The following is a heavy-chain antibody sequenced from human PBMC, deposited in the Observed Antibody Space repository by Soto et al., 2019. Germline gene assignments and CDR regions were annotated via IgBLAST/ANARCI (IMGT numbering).Heavy chain of an antibody. J-gene: IGHJ6*02. D-gene: IGHD2-8*01. Sequence: GESLKISCKGSGYSFTSYWIGWVRQMPGKGLEWMGIIYPGDSDTTYNPSFQGQVTISVDKSIRTAYLQWSSLRASDTAIYFCARLLTTGGSRLCSSGVCPNMGGMDVWGQGTTVTVSS. CDR3: ARLLTTGGSRLCSSGVCPNMGGMDV. V-gene: IGHV5-51*01. CDR2: IYPGDSDT. CDR1: GYSFTSYW.